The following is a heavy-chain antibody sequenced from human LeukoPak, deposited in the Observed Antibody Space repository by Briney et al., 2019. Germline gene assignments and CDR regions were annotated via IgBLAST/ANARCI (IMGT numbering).Heavy chain of an antibody. J-gene: IGHJ4*02. V-gene: IGHV5-51*01. CDR1: GYSFTNYW. D-gene: IGHD6-13*01. Sequence: GESLKISCKGSGYSFTNYWIGWVRQMPGKGLEWMGIIYPGGSDTRYSPSFQGQVTISADKSISTAYLQWSSLKASDTAIYYCARRTSSSSVDYWGQGTLVTVSS. CDR2: IYPGGSDT. CDR3: ARRTSSSSVDY.